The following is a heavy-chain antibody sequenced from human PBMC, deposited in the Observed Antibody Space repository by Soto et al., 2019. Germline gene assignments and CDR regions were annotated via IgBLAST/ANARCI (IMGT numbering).Heavy chain of an antibody. CDR2: IDFSSTYI. CDR3: ASGYSTYWPANSFEY. D-gene: IGHD5-12*01. CDR1: GFTFSTYN. J-gene: IGHJ4*02. Sequence: EVQLVESGGGLVKPGGSLRLSCAASGFTFSTYNMNWVRQAPGKGLEWVSSIDFSSTYIYYADSVEGRFTISRDNAKNSLYLQVSSLRAEDTAMYYCASGYSTYWPANSFEYWGQGTLVTVSS. V-gene: IGHV3-21*01.